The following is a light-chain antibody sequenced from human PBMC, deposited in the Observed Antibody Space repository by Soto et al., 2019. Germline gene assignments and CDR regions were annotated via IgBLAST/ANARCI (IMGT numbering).Light chain of an antibody. Sequence: EVVLTQSPGTLSLSPGERVTLSCRASQSVSSSYLAWYQQKPGQAPRLLIYGASSRATGIADRFSGSGSGTDFTLTISRLEPEDFAVYYCQQYRTSPLTFGGGTKVDIK. CDR3: QQYRTSPLT. J-gene: IGKJ4*01. CDR2: GAS. CDR1: QSVSSSY. V-gene: IGKV3-20*01.